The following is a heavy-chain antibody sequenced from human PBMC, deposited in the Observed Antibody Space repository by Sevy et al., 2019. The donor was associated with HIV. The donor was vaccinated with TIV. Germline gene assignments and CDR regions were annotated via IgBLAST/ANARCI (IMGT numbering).Heavy chain of an antibody. CDR3: AGENAWGRGYS. J-gene: IGHJ4*02. CDR2: IYYNRHI. D-gene: IGHD1-26*01. CDR1: GGSITSLY. Sequence: SETLSLTCTVSGGSITSLYWNWIRQPPGKGLEWIANIYYNRHINYNPSLKSRVTLSLDTSKNQFSLRLSSVTAAATAMYYCAGENAWGRGYSWGQGTLVTVSS. V-gene: IGHV4-59*08.